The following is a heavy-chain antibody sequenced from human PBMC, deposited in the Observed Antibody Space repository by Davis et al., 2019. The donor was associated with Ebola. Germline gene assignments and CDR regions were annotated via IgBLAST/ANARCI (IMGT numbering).Heavy chain of an antibody. CDR2: ISSSSSYI. V-gene: IGHV3-21*01. CDR3: ARESGGAPMEFDY. J-gene: IGHJ4*02. D-gene: IGHD3-16*01. CDR1: GFTFSSYS. Sequence: PGGSLRLSCAASGFTFSSYSMNWVRQAPGKGLEWVSSISSSSSYIYYADSVKGRFTISRDNAKNSLYLQMNSLRAEDTAVYYCARESGGAPMEFDYWGQGTLVTVSS.